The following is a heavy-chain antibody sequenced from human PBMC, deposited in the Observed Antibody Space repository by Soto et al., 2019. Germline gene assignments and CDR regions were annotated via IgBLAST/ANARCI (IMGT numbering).Heavy chain of an antibody. V-gene: IGHV1-2*02. Sequence: ASVKVSCKASGYTFTGYYMHWVRQAPGQGLEWMGWINPNSGGTNYAQKFQGRVTMTRDTSISTAYMELSRLRSDDTAVYYCSSGGDIVVVPAPIRWGYYGMDVWGQGTTVPFSS. CDR1: GYTFTGYY. D-gene: IGHD2-2*01. J-gene: IGHJ6*02. CDR2: INPNSGGT. CDR3: SSGGDIVVVPAPIRWGYYGMDV.